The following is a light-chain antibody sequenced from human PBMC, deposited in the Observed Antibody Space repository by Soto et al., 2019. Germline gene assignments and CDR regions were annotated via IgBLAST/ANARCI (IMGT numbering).Light chain of an antibody. V-gene: IGLV1-40*01. CDR3: QCYDRGPSVV. Sequence: QSVLTQPPSVSGAPGQRVTISCTGSSCNIGAGYAVHWYQHLPGKAPKLIIYANTNRPSGVPDRFSGSESGTSASLAITGRQAEDEAADYCQCYDRGPSVVFGGGTKLTVL. CDR1: SCNIGAGYA. CDR2: ANT. J-gene: IGLJ3*02.